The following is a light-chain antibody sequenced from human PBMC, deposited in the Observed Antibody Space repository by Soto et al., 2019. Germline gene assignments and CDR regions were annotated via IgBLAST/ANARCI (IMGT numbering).Light chain of an antibody. CDR1: SSNIGAGYD. CDR3: QSYDSSLSSLWV. J-gene: IGLJ3*02. Sequence: QLVLTQPPSVSGAPGQRVTLSCTGSSSNIGAGYDVHWYQQLPGTAPKLLIYANSNRPSGVPDRFSGSKSGTSASLAITGLQAEDEADYYCQSYDSSLSSLWVFGGGTKLTVL. V-gene: IGLV1-40*01. CDR2: ANS.